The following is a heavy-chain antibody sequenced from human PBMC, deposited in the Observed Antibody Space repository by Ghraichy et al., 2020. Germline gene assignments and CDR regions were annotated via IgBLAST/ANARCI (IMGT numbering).Heavy chain of an antibody. CDR1: GFTFTTYS. J-gene: IGHJ6*02. Sequence: LSLTCATSGFTFTTYSMTWVRQAPGKGLEWVSSIGSNSGYIYYADSVKGRFTISRDNAKNSLFLQMNSLRAEDTAVYYCARSVSLDYYYFGLDVWGQGTTVTVSS. V-gene: IGHV3-21*01. CDR3: ARSVSLDYYYFGLDV. D-gene: IGHD5/OR15-5a*01. CDR2: IGSNSGYI.